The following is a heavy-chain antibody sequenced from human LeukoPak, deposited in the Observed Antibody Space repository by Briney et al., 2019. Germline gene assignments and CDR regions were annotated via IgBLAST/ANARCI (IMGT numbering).Heavy chain of an antibody. CDR1: GXTFSSYW. Sequence: GGSLRLSCAASGXTFSSYWMSWVRQAPGKGLEWVANINQHGTEKYYVDSVRGRFTISRDNAKNSLFLQMNSLRAEDTAVYYCAANGGPFDFWGQGTLVTVSS. CDR3: AANGGPFDF. CDR2: INQHGTEK. V-gene: IGHV3-7*05. J-gene: IGHJ4*02. D-gene: IGHD4-23*01.